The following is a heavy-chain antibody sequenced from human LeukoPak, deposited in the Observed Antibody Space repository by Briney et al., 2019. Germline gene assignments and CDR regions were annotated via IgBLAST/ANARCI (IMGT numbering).Heavy chain of an antibody. CDR2: ISSSSSYI. D-gene: IGHD3-22*01. CDR1: GFTFSSYS. V-gene: IGHV3-21*01. Sequence: GGSLRLSCAASGFTFSSYSMNWVRQAPGKGLEWVSSISSSSSYIYYADSVKGRFTISRDNAKNSLYLQMNSLRAEDTAVYYCARDKPWYYDSSGSNYWGQGTLVTVPS. CDR3: ARDKPWYYDSSGSNY. J-gene: IGHJ4*02.